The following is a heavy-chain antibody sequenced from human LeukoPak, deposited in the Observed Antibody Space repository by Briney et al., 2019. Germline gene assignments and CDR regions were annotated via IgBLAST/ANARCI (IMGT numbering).Heavy chain of an antibody. Sequence: GGSLRLSCAASGFTFSSYAMSWVRQAPGKGLEWDSAISGSGGSTYYADSVKGRFTISRDNSKNTLYLQMNSLRAEDTAVYYCAKGSVPYYYDSSGYPDYWGQGTLVTVSS. CDR3: AKGSVPYYYDSSGYPDY. D-gene: IGHD3-22*01. CDR1: GFTFSSYA. V-gene: IGHV3-23*01. CDR2: ISGSGGST. J-gene: IGHJ4*02.